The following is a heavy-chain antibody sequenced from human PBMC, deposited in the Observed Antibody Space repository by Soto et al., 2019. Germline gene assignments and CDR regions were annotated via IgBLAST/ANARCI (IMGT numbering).Heavy chain of an antibody. CDR2: TYYRSKWYN. Sequence: SQTLSLTCAISGDSVSGNSAAWNWIRQSPSRGLEWLGRTYYRSKWYNDYAVSVKSRITINPDTSKNQFSLQLNSVTPEDTAVYYCARDSMDIVVVPAAIRGGMDVWGQGTTVTVSS. CDR3: ARDSMDIVVVPAAIRGGMDV. V-gene: IGHV6-1*01. D-gene: IGHD2-2*02. J-gene: IGHJ6*02. CDR1: GDSVSGNSAA.